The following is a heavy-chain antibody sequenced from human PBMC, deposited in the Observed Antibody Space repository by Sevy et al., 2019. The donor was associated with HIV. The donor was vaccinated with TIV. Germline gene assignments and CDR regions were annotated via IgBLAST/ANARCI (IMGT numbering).Heavy chain of an antibody. D-gene: IGHD2-15*01. Sequence: ASVKVSCKASGYTFTSYDITWVRQATGQGLEWMGWMNPNSGDTGYPQKFQGRVTITRNTSISTAYMELSSLRSEDTAVYYCARVRLYIVDVYYMDVWGKGTTVTVSS. CDR1: GYTFTSYD. J-gene: IGHJ6*03. CDR2: MNPNSGDT. V-gene: IGHV1-8*03. CDR3: ARVRLYIVDVYYMDV.